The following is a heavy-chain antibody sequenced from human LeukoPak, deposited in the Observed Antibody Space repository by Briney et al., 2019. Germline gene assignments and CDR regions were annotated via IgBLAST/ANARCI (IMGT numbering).Heavy chain of an antibody. CDR1: GFIFDDYA. CDR3: ARGPVLQWRMDV. V-gene: IGHV3-9*01. Sequence: PGGSLRLSCAASGFIFDDYAMHWVRQAPGKGLEWVSGINWNGDSLGYAGSVKGRFTISRDNAKNSLYLQMNSLRTEDTALYYCARGPVLQWRMDVWGQGTTVTVSS. D-gene: IGHD3-10*01. J-gene: IGHJ6*02. CDR2: INWNGDSL.